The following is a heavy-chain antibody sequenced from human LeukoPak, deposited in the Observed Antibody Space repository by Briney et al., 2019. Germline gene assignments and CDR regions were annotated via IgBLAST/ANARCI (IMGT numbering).Heavy chain of an antibody. CDR2: AYYRSKWYI. J-gene: IGHJ4*02. V-gene: IGHV6-1*01. Sequence: SQTLSPTCAISGDSVSRNNAAWNWIRQSPSRGLEWLGRAYYRSKWYIDYAISVKSRITINPDTSKNQFSLQLNSVTPEDTAVYYCTRDGHAPRSPYYFDYWGQGTLVTVFS. CDR1: GDSVSRNNAA. CDR3: TRDGHAPRSPYYFDY.